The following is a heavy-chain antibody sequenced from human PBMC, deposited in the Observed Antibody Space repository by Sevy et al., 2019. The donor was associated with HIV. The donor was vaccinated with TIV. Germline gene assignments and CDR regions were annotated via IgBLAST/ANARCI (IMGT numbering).Heavy chain of an antibody. CDR2: MSYDGSNQ. J-gene: IGHJ5*02. CDR3: AKGDGALTGIDP. CDR1: GFTFSDYA. D-gene: IGHD7-27*01. V-gene: IGHV3-30*18. Sequence: GGSLRLSCAASGFTFSDYAMHWVRLAPGKGLEWVALMSYDGSNQYYADSVKGRFTISRDNSKNTLYLQMNSLRVEDTAVYYCAKGDGALTGIDPWGQGTLATVSS.